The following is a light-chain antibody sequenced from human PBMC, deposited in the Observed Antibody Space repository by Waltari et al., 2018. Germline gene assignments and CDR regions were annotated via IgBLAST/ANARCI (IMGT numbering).Light chain of an antibody. J-gene: IGLJ2*01. CDR2: EGS. Sequence: QSALTQPASVSGSPGQSITISCTGTSNDVGSYNLVSWYQRHPGKAPELLIYEGSKRPSGVSNRFSGSKSGNTASLTISGLQAEDEADYFCCSYASGSTIIVGGGTKLTVL. CDR3: CSYASGSTII. V-gene: IGLV2-23*01. CDR1: SNDVGSYNL.